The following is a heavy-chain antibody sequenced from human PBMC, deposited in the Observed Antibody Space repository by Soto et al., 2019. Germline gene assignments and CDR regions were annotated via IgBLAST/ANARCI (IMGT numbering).Heavy chain of an antibody. D-gene: IGHD6-6*01. CDR1: GFTFSSYA. V-gene: IGHV3-64D*06. J-gene: IGHJ6*02. Sequence: GGSLRLSCSASGFTFSSYAMHWVRQAPGKGLEYVSAISSNGGSTYYADSVKGRFTISRDNSKNTLYLQMSSLRAEDTAAYYCVTLPIGPEVLAAQNYYYYYGMDVWGQGTTVTVSS. CDR3: VTLPIGPEVLAAQNYYYYYGMDV. CDR2: ISSNGGST.